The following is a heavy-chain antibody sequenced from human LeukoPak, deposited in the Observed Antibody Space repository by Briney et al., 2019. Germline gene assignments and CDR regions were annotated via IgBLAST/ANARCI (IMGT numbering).Heavy chain of an antibody. V-gene: IGHV1-2*02. CDR1: GYTFTDYY. D-gene: IGHD3-16*01. CDR3: ARDGGLDY. Sequence: ASVNVSCKATGYTFTDYYMHWVRQAPGQGLEWMGWINPNSGGTNYAQKFQGRVTMTRDTSISTAYMEVSRLRSDDTAVYYCARDGGLDYWGQGTLVTVSS. CDR2: INPNSGGT. J-gene: IGHJ4*02.